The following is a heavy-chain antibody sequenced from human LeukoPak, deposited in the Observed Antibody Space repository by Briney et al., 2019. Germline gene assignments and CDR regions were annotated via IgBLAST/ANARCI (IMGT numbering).Heavy chain of an antibody. CDR2: FDPEDGET. V-gene: IGHV1-24*01. J-gene: IGHJ3*02. Sequence: GASVKVSCKVSGYTLTELSMHWVRQAPGKGLEWMGGFDPEDGETIYAQKFQGRVTMTEDTSTDTAYMELSSLRSEDTAVYYCATVRRRWRGFDAFDIWGQGTMVTVSS. CDR1: GYTLTELS. CDR3: ATVRRRWRGFDAFDI. D-gene: IGHD2-15*01.